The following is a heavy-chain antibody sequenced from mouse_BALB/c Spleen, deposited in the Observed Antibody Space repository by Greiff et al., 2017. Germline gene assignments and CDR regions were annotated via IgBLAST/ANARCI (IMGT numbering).Heavy chain of an antibody. CDR3: ARHGGEGCYLDY. V-gene: IGHV5-6*01. J-gene: IGHJ2*01. CDR2: ISSGGSYT. D-gene: IGHD6-1*01. CDR1: GFTFSSYG. Sequence: EVKLMESGGDLVKPGGSLKLSCAASGFTFSSYGMSWVRQTPDKRLEWVATISSGGSYTYYPDSVKGRFTISRDNAKNTLYLQMSSLKSEDTAMYYCARHGGEGCYLDYWGQGTTLTVSS.